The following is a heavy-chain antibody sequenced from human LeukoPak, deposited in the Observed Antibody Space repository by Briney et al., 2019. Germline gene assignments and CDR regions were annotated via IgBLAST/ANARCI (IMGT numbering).Heavy chain of an antibody. CDR3: ARDKSEGDILTGGAYAFDI. CDR1: GGTFSSYA. D-gene: IGHD3-9*01. CDR2: IIPIFGTA. J-gene: IGHJ3*02. V-gene: IGHV1-69*13. Sequence: SLKVSCKASGGTFSSYAISWARQAPGQGLEWMGGIIPIFGTANYAQKFQGRVTITADESTSTAYMELSSLRSEDTAVYYCARDKSEGDILTGGAYAFDIWGQGTMVTVSS.